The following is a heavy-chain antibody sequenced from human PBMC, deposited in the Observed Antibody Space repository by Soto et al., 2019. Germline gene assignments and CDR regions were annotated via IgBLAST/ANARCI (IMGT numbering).Heavy chain of an antibody. J-gene: IGHJ4*02. Sequence: EVQLLESGGGLVQPGGSLRLSCAASGFPFSNYAMSWVRQAPGKGLEWVAGLSGSGSSAYYADSWKGRFSISRDNSTNTLYLQINRLRAEDTAIYYCAKTKKYRATYGLFDSWGQGTRVTVSS. CDR3: AKTKKYRATYGLFDS. D-gene: IGHD3-16*02. CDR2: LSGSGSSA. CDR1: GFPFSNYA. V-gene: IGHV3-23*01.